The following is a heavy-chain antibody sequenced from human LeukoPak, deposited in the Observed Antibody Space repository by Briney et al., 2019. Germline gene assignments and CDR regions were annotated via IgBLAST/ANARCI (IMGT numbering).Heavy chain of an antibody. CDR1: GVSISSYY. D-gene: IGHD3-22*01. J-gene: IGHJ4*02. CDR3: AGGNFYDSRGHPYHFHF. Sequence: SETLSLTCTVSGVSISSYYWSWIRQPPGKGLEWIGYIYYSENTNYNSSLKSRVTISEDTSKNQFSLKLASVTAADTAVYYCAGGNFYDSRGHPYHFHFWGQGTLVSVSS. V-gene: IGHV4-59*01. CDR2: IYYSENT.